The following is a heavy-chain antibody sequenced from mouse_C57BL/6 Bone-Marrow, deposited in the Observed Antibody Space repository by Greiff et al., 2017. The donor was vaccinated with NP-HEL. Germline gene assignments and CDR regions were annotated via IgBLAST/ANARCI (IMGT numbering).Heavy chain of an antibody. CDR1: GFTFSSYG. CDR3: ARRYYYGSSLYYAMDY. V-gene: IGHV5-6*02. Sequence: EVNVVESGGDLVKPGGSLKLSCAASGFTFSSYGMSWVRQTPDKRLEWVATISSGGSYIYYPDSVKGRFTISRDNAKNTLYLQMSSLKSEDTAMYYCARRYYYGSSLYYAMDYWGQGTSVTVSS. D-gene: IGHD1-1*01. J-gene: IGHJ4*01. CDR2: ISSGGSYI.